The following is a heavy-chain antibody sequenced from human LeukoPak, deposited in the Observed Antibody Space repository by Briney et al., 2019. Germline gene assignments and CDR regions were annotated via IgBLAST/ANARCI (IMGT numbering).Heavy chain of an antibody. D-gene: IGHD1-26*01. CDR1: GFTFDDHA. CDR3: AKDLPRRNSYYVFDY. J-gene: IGHJ4*02. Sequence: GRSLRLSCAASGFTFDDHAMHWVRQVRGKGLEWVSGISWNSGSVAYADSVKGRFTISRDNAKNSLYLQMNSLRAEDTALYYCAKDLPRRNSYYVFDYWGQGTLVTVSS. V-gene: IGHV3-9*01. CDR2: ISWNSGSV.